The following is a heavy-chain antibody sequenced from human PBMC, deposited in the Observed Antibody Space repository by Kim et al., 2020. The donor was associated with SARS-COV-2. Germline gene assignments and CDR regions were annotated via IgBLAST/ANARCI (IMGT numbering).Heavy chain of an antibody. CDR1: GFIFSTYN. Sequence: GGSLRLSCAASGFIFSTYNMNWVRQAPGKGLEWVSYITGSSNTIYYADTVRGRFSNTRDNAKNSLFLQMDSLRDEDTAVYYCVRRPVGAHPFDYWGRGTLVTVSS. CDR2: ITGSSNTI. V-gene: IGHV3-48*02. CDR3: VRRPVGAHPFDY. J-gene: IGHJ4*02. D-gene: IGHD1-26*01.